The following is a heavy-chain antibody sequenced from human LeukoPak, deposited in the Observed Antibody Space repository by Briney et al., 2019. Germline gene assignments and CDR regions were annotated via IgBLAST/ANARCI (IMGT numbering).Heavy chain of an antibody. Sequence: GGSLRLSCAASGFTVSSNYMSWVRQAPGKGLEWVSVIYSGGSTYYADSVKGRFTISRDNSKNTLYLQMNSLRAEDTAVYYCARSPNCSGGSRYSGSWFDPWGQGTLVTVSS. D-gene: IGHD2-15*01. CDR1: GFTVSSNY. V-gene: IGHV3-66*01. CDR2: IYSGGST. CDR3: ARSPNCSGGSRYSGSWFDP. J-gene: IGHJ5*02.